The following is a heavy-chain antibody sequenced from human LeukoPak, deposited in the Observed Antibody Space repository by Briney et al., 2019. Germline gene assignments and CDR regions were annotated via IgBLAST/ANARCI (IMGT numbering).Heavy chain of an antibody. J-gene: IGHJ4*02. CDR2: IYTSGDT. CDR1: GGSISSYY. D-gene: IGHD3-22*01. V-gene: IGHV4-4*09. CDR3: ARGGGFASGYLL. Sequence: RSSETLSLTCTVSGGSISSYYWSWIRQPPGKGLEWIGYIYTSGDTNYNPSLKSRVTISVDTSKNQFSLKLSSVTAADTAVYYCARGGGFASGYLLWGQGTLVTVSS.